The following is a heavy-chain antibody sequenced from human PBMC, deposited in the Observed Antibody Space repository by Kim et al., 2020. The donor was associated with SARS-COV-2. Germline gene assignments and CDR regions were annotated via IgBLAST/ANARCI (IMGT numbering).Heavy chain of an antibody. CDR1: GFTFSSYS. V-gene: IGHV3-21*01. J-gene: IGHJ5*02. Sequence: GGSLRLSCAASGFTFSSYSMNWVRQAPGKGLEWVSSISSSSSYIYYADSVKGRFTISRDNAKNSLYLQMNSLRAEDTAVYYCARVMGEDYGDYPVLWNPWGQGTLVTVSS. CDR3: ARVMGEDYGDYPVLWNP. CDR2: ISSSSSYI. D-gene: IGHD4-17*01.